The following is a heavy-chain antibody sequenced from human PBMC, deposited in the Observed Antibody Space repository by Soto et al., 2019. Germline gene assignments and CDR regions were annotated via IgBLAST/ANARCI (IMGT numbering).Heavy chain of an antibody. CDR3: TAGPGNRDY. Sequence: GGSLRLSCAASGLIFSNAWMSWVRQAPGKGLEWIGRSISKSGGGAIQYAAPVNGRFTISRDDLEETVYLQMNNLKTEDTGVYYCTAGPGNRDYWGQGTLVTVSS. J-gene: IGHJ4*02. V-gene: IGHV3-15*01. CDR2: SISKSGGGAI. CDR1: GLIFSNAW. D-gene: IGHD3-10*01.